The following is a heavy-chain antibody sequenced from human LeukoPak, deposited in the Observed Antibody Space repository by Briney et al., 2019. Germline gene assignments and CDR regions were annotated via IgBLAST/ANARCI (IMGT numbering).Heavy chain of an antibody. CDR1: GFTFSSYA. CDR3: ARDPGDIGIVATSTFDY. Sequence: GGSLRLSCAASGFTFSSYAMHWVRQAPGKGLEWVAVISYDGSNKYYADSVKGRFTISRDNSKNTLYLQMNSLRAEDTAVYYCARDPGDIGIVATSTFDYWGQGTLVTVSS. CDR2: ISYDGSNK. J-gene: IGHJ4*02. V-gene: IGHV3-30*04. D-gene: IGHD5-12*01.